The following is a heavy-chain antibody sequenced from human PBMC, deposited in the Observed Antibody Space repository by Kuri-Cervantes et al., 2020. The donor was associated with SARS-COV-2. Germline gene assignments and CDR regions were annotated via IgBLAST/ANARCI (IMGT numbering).Heavy chain of an antibody. CDR3: AKDCGSLAILGVVLQYFQH. D-gene: IGHD3-3*01. CDR2: ISWDGGST. J-gene: IGHJ1*01. Sequence: GESLKISCAAPGFTYDDYAMHWVRQAPGKGLEWGSLISWDGGSTYYADSVKGRFTISRDNAKNSLYLQMNSLRDEDTAVYYCAKDCGSLAILGVVLQYFQHWGQGTLVTVSS. V-gene: IGHV3-43D*03. CDR1: GFTYDDYA.